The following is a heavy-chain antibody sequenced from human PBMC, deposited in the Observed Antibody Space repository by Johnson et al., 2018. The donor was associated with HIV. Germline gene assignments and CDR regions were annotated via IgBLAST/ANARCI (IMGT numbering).Heavy chain of an antibody. CDR1: GFTFSSYW. V-gene: IGHV3-7*05. Sequence: MLLVESGGGLVQPGGSLRLSCAASGFTFSSYWMSWVRQAPGKGLEWVANIKQDGSEKYYVDSVKGRFTISRYNSKNTIYLQINSLTPEDTAIYYCARDMNPNPYSSNWSNAFDFWGQGTLVTVSS. D-gene: IGHD6-13*01. CDR3: ARDMNPNPYSSNWSNAFDF. CDR2: IKQDGSEK. J-gene: IGHJ3*01.